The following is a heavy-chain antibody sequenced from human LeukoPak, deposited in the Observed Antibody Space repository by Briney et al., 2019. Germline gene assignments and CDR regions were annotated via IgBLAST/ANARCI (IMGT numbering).Heavy chain of an antibody. Sequence: ASVKVSCKASGYTFTGYYMHWVRQAPGQGLEWMGWINPNSGGTNHAQKFQGRVTMTRDTSISTAYMELRSLRSEDTAVYYCARISAGYSSSRTVFNWFDPWGQGTLVTVSS. J-gene: IGHJ5*02. V-gene: IGHV1-2*02. D-gene: IGHD6-13*01. CDR3: ARISAGYSSSRTVFNWFDP. CDR2: INPNSGGT. CDR1: GYTFTGYY.